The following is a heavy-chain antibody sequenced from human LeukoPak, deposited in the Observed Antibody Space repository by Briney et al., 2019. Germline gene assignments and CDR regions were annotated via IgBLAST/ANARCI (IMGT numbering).Heavy chain of an antibody. CDR3: ARVRGYSYGLTTTYSFDY. D-gene: IGHD5-18*01. CDR2: IKQDGSEK. V-gene: IGHV3-7*01. Sequence: PGGSLRLSCAASGFTFSSCWMNWVRQAPGKGLEWVANIKQDGSEKYYVDSVKGRFTISRDNAKNSLYLQMNSLRAEDTAVYYCARVRGYSYGLTTTYSFDYWGQGTLVTVSS. J-gene: IGHJ4*02. CDR1: GFTFSSCW.